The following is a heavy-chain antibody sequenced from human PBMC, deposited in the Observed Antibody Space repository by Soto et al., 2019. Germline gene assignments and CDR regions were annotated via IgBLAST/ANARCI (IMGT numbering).Heavy chain of an antibody. V-gene: IGHV3-33*01. J-gene: IGHJ3*02. D-gene: IGHD1-26*01. CDR2: IWYDGSNK. CDR3: ARVWDASDAFDI. CDR1: GFTFSSYG. Sequence: QVQLVESGGGVVQPGRSLRLSCAASGFTFSSYGMHWVRQAPGKGLEWVAVIWYDGSNKYYADSVKGRFTISRDNSKNTLYLRMNSLRAEDTAVYYWARVWDASDAFDIWGQGTMVTVSS.